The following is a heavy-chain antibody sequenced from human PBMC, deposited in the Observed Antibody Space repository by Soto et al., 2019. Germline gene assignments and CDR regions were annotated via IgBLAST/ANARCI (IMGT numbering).Heavy chain of an antibody. Sequence: EVQLLESGGGLVQPGGSLRLSCAASGFTFSSYAMSWVRQAPGKGLEWVSAISGGGGTTYYADSVKGRFTISRDNSKNRVDLQMNSLRAEDTAVYYCAKERFGDLTEYFQHWGQGTLVTVSS. V-gene: IGHV3-23*01. CDR1: GFTFSSYA. CDR2: ISGGGGTT. J-gene: IGHJ1*01. CDR3: AKERFGDLTEYFQH. D-gene: IGHD3-10*01.